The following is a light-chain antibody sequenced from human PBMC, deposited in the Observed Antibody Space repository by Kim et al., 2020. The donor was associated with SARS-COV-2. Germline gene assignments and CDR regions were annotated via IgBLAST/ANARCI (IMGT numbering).Light chain of an antibody. V-gene: IGKV1-8*01. CDR1: QGISSY. Sequence: AIRITQSPSSLSASTGDRVTITCRASQGISSYLAWYQQKPGKAPKLLIYAASTLQSGVLSRFSGSGSGTDFTLTISCLQSEDFATYYCQQYYSYPPTFGQGTKVDIK. CDR2: AAS. CDR3: QQYYSYPPT. J-gene: IGKJ1*01.